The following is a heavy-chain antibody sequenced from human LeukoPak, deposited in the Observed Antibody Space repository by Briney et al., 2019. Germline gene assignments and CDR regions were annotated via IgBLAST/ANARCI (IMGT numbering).Heavy chain of an antibody. D-gene: IGHD5-18*01. CDR1: GYTFTSYD. CDR3: ARERRYSYECSGFDY. Sequence: ASVKVSCKASGYTFTSYDINWVRQATGQGLEWMGWMNPNSGNTGYAQKFQGRVTMTRNTSISTAYMELSSLRSDDTAVYYCARERRYSYECSGFDYWGQGTLVTVSS. CDR2: MNPNSGNT. V-gene: IGHV1-8*01. J-gene: IGHJ4*02.